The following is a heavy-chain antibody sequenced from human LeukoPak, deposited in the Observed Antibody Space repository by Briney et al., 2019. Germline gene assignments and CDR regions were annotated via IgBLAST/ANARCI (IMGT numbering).Heavy chain of an antibody. CDR1: GFTFSSYG. J-gene: IGHJ4*02. Sequence: PGRSLRLSCAASGFTFSSYGMHWVRQAPGKGLEWVSSITGGGENTYYADSVKGRFTISRDNSKNTLYLQMSSLRAEDTAVFYCAKRMAYYFQYWGQGTLVTVSS. V-gene: IGHV3-23*01. CDR3: AKRMAYYFQY. CDR2: ITGGGENT. D-gene: IGHD5-24*01.